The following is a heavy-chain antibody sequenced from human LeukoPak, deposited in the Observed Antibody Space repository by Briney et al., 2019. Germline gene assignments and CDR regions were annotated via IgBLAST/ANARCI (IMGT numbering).Heavy chain of an antibody. Sequence: SETLSLTCTVSGYSISSGYYWGWIRQPPGKGLEWIGSVYHSGSTYYNPSLKSRVTISVDTSKNQFSLKLSSVTAADTAVYYCARVQQQLVLVEYWGQGTLVTVSS. CDR2: VYHSGST. D-gene: IGHD6-13*01. CDR1: GYSISSGYY. V-gene: IGHV4-38-2*02. CDR3: ARVQQQLVLVEY. J-gene: IGHJ4*02.